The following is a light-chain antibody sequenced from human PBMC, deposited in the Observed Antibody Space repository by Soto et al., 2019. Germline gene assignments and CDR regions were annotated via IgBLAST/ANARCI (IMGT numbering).Light chain of an antibody. CDR2: DVS. V-gene: IGLV2-11*01. J-gene: IGLJ1*01. Sequence: QSALTQPPSASGSPGQSVTISCTGTSSDVGAYKYVSWYQQYPGKAPKLMIYDVSKRPSGVPDRFSGSKSGNTASLTISGLQAEDEADYYCCSYAGSYTHVFGTGTKVTVL. CDR1: SSDVGAYKY. CDR3: CSYAGSYTHV.